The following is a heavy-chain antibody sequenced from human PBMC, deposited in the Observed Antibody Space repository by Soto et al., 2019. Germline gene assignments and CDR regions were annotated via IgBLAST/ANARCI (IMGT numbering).Heavy chain of an antibody. Sequence: ASVKVSCKASGYTFTASGISWVRQAPGQGLEWMGWTSIYNGHTEYSPKFLGRVVMTTDTSADTAYLELKSLRPDDAALYYCARWDDYGASDQYHFDQWGQGTLVTFYS. V-gene: IGHV1-18*01. CDR3: ARWDDYGASDQYHFDQ. CDR2: TSIYNGHT. D-gene: IGHD4-17*01. CDR1: GYTFTASG. J-gene: IGHJ4*02.